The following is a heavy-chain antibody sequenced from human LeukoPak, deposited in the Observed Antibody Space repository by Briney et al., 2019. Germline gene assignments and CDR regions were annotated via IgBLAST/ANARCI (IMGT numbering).Heavy chain of an antibody. CDR3: ARGGVNWNYDY. J-gene: IGHJ4*02. V-gene: IGHV4-59*01. Sequence: PSETLPLTCSVSGGSISSYYWSWIRQPPGKGLEWIGYIYYSGSTKYNPSLKSRVTILLDTSKNQSSLKLSSVTAADTAVYYCARGGVNWNYDYWGQGTLVTVSS. CDR1: GGSISSYY. CDR2: IYYSGST. D-gene: IGHD1-7*01.